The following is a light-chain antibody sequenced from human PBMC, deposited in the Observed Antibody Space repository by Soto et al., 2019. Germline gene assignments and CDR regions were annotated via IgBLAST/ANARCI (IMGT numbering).Light chain of an antibody. CDR3: SSYAGSSNV. CDR1: SSDVGGYNY. V-gene: IGLV2-8*01. J-gene: IGLJ1*01. Sequence: QSALTQPPSASGSPGQSVAISCTGTSSDVGGYNYVSWYQQHPGKAPNLMIYEVNKRPSGVPDRFSGSKSGNTASLTVSGLQAKDEADYYCSSYAGSSNVFGTGTKVTVL. CDR2: EVN.